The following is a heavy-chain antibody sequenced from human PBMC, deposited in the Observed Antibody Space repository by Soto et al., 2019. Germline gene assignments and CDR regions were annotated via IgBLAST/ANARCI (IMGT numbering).Heavy chain of an antibody. Sequence: QVQLVQSGAEVKKPGASVKVSCKASGYTFTSYGISWVRQAPGQGLEWMGWISAYNGNTNYAQKLQGRVTMTTDTSTSTAYMELRSLRSDDKAVYYCARTAYYYDSSGYPRPNYFDYWGQGTLVTVSS. J-gene: IGHJ4*02. D-gene: IGHD3-22*01. CDR1: GYTFTSYG. CDR3: ARTAYYYDSSGYPRPNYFDY. V-gene: IGHV1-18*04. CDR2: ISAYNGNT.